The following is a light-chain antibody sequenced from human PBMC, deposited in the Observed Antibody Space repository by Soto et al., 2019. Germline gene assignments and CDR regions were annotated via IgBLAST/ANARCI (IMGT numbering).Light chain of an antibody. CDR1: QSVSSN. Sequence: EIVMMQSPATLSVSPGERATLSCRASQSVSSNLAWYQQKPGQAPRLLIYGASTRATGIPARFSGSGSWTDFTLTISSLQSEDFAVYYCQQYNTWPSFGQGTKVEIK. CDR3: QQYNTWPS. J-gene: IGKJ1*01. V-gene: IGKV3-15*01. CDR2: GAS.